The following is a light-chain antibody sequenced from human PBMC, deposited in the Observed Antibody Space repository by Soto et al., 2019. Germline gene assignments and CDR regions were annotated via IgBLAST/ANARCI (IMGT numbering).Light chain of an antibody. V-gene: IGKV1-12*01. CDR1: QDIAGY. CDR2: AAS. CDR3: QQYNNWPLT. J-gene: IGKJ5*01. Sequence: DIQVTQSPSSVSASVGDRVTITCRASQDIAGYLAWYQHKPGRAPELLIHAASSLQSGVPSRFSGSGSGTEFTLTISSLQSEDFAVYYCQQYNNWPLTFGQGTRLEIK.